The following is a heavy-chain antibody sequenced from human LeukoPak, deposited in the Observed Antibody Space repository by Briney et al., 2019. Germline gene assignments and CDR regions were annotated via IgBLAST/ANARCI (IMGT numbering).Heavy chain of an antibody. CDR1: GYTFTGHY. Sequence: ASVKVSCKASGYTFTGHYMHWVRQAPGPGLEWMGWINPNSGGTNYAQKFQGRVSMTRDTSISTAYMELSGLISDDTAVYYCTRGVHGGGNWFDPWGQGALVTVSS. J-gene: IGHJ5*02. CDR2: INPNSGGT. V-gene: IGHV1-2*02. D-gene: IGHD4-23*01. CDR3: TRGVHGGGNWFDP.